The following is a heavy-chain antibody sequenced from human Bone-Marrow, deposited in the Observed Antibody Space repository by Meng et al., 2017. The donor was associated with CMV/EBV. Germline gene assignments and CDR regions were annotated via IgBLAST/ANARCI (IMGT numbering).Heavy chain of an antibody. CDR2: INHSGST. Sequence: GSLRLSCAVYGGSFSGYYWSWIRQPPGKGLEWIGEINHSGSTNYNPSLKSRVTISVDTSKNQFSLKLSSVTAADTAVYYCARSGYSSSWYGLWGQGTLVTVSS. CDR3: ARSGYSSSWYGL. V-gene: IGHV4-34*01. J-gene: IGHJ1*01. CDR1: GGSFSGYY. D-gene: IGHD6-13*01.